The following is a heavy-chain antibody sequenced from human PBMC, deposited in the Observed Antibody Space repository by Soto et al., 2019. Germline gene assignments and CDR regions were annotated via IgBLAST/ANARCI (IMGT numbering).Heavy chain of an antibody. CDR2: IYYSGST. CDR1: GGSISSYY. D-gene: IGHD2-21*01. V-gene: IGHV4-59*12. Sequence: PSETLSLTCTVSGGSISSYYWSWIRQPPGKGLEWIGYIYYSGSTFYNPSLEGRISISMDTSKNSFSLKLSSLTAADTAVYYCARSDLSKSAVVDLDYWGQGTLVTVSS. CDR3: ARSDLSKSAVVDLDY. J-gene: IGHJ4*02.